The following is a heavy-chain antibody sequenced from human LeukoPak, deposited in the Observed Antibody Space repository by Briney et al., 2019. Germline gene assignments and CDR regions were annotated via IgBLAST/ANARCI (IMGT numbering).Heavy chain of an antibody. CDR1: GGSISSYY. Sequence: SETLSLTCTVSGGSISSYYWSWIRQPPGKGLEWIGYIYYSGSTNYNPSLKSRVTISVDTSKNQFSLKLSSVTAADTAVYYCARHEGSSSWYYFDYWGQGTLVTVSS. V-gene: IGHV4-59*08. CDR3: ARHEGSSSWYYFDY. J-gene: IGHJ4*02. D-gene: IGHD6-13*01. CDR2: IYYSGST.